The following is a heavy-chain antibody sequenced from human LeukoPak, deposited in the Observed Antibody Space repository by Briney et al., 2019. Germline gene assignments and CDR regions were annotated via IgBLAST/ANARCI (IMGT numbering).Heavy chain of an antibody. D-gene: IGHD3-22*01. CDR3: ARARITMIVARYLAYFDY. CDR2: INPNSGGT. Sequence: ASVKVSCKASGYTFTGYYMHWVRQAPGQGLEWMGWINPNSGGTNYAQKFQGRVTMTRDTSISTAYMELSRLRSDDTAVYYCARARITMIVARYLAYFDYWGQGTLVTVSS. CDR1: GYTFTGYY. V-gene: IGHV1-2*02. J-gene: IGHJ4*02.